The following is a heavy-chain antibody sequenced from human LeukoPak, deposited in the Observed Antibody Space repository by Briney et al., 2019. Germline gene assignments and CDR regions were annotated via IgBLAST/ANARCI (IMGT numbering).Heavy chain of an antibody. Sequence: GGSLRLSCAASGFTFSSYAMSWVRQAPGKGLEWVSAISGSGGSTYYADSVKGRFTISRDNSKNTLYLHMNSLRAEDTAVYYCAKAPGIRGGATFYFDYWGQGTLVTVSS. D-gene: IGHD1-26*01. J-gene: IGHJ4*02. CDR1: GFTFSSYA. V-gene: IGHV3-23*01. CDR2: ISGSGGST. CDR3: AKAPGIRGGATFYFDY.